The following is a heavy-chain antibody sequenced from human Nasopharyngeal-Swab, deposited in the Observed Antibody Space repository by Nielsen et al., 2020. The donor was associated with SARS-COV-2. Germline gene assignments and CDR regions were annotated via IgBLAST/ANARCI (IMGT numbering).Heavy chain of an antibody. D-gene: IGHD2-21*02. V-gene: IGHV4-30-2*01. CDR3: ARVGSWTDCGGDCYTRAIDAFVI. Sequence: LRLSCAVSGGSISSGGYSWSWIRQPPGKGLEWIGYIYHSGSTYYNPSLKSRVTISVDRSKNQFSLKLSSVTAADTAVYYCARVGSWTDCGGDCYTRAIDAFVIWGQGTMVTVSS. J-gene: IGHJ3*02. CDR2: IYHSGST. CDR1: GGSISSGGYS.